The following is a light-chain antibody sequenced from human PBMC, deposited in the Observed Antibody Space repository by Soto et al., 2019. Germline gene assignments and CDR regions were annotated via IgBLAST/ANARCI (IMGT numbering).Light chain of an antibody. Sequence: DIPLTQSPSSLSASVGDRVTITCRASQTVTNYLHWYQQKPGKAPKLLIYADSNLQRGVPSRFGASGAGTDFTLTISGLQPKDFATYYCQQSYTTRPLTFGGGNKVESK. CDR1: QTVTNY. J-gene: IGKJ4*01. CDR3: QQSYTTRPLT. CDR2: ADS. V-gene: IGKV1-39*01.